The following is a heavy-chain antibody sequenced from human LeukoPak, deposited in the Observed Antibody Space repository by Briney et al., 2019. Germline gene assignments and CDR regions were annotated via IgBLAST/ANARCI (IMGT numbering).Heavy chain of an antibody. CDR1: GFTFSSYG. Sequence: GGSLILSCAASGFTFSSYGMSWVRQAPGKGLEWVSAISGSGGSTYYADSVKGRFTISRDNSKNTLYLQMNSLRAEDTAVYYCAKEYGSGSYYRGWFDPWGQGTLVTVSS. CDR3: AKEYGSGSYYRGWFDP. CDR2: ISGSGGST. V-gene: IGHV3-23*01. J-gene: IGHJ5*02. D-gene: IGHD3-10*01.